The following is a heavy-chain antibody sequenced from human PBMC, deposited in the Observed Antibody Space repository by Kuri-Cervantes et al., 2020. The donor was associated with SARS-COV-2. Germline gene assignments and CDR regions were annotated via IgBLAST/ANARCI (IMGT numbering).Heavy chain of an antibody. CDR3: ARFRSYCSSTSCYLANAFDI. V-gene: IGHV1-69*13. CDR2: IIPIFGTA. Sequence: SVKVSCKASGCTFSSYAISWVRQAPGQGLEWMGRIIPIFGTANYAQKFQGRVTITADESTSTAYTELSSLKSEDTAVYYCARFRSYCSSTSCYLANAFDIWGQGTMVTVSS. CDR1: GCTFSSYA. D-gene: IGHD2-2*01. J-gene: IGHJ3*02.